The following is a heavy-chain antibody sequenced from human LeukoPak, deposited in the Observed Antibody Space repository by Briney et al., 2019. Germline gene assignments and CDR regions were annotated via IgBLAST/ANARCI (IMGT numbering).Heavy chain of an antibody. Sequence: PSDTLSLTCTVSGGSISSSSYYWGWVRQPPGSGLEWIGSIFYSGILYYSPSLKSRVTISVDTSKNQFSLKLTSVTAADTAVYYCARAPIAVAGAGHEYFDYWGQGTLVTVSS. CDR3: ARAPIAVAGAGHEYFDY. D-gene: IGHD6-19*01. CDR2: IFYSGIL. V-gene: IGHV4-39*01. J-gene: IGHJ4*02. CDR1: GGSISSSSYY.